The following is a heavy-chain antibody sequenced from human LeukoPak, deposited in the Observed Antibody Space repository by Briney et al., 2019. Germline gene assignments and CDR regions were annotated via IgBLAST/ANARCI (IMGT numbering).Heavy chain of an antibody. J-gene: IGHJ4*02. CDR2: INHSGST. Sequence: PSQTLSLTCAVYGGSFSGYYWSWIRQPPGKGLEWIGEINHSGSTNYNPSLKSRVTISVDTSKNQFSLKLSSVTAADTAVYYCARSFPWQLGGNIGYWGQGTLVTVSS. CDR3: ARSFPWQLGGNIGY. V-gene: IGHV4-34*01. D-gene: IGHD6-6*01. CDR1: GGSFSGYY.